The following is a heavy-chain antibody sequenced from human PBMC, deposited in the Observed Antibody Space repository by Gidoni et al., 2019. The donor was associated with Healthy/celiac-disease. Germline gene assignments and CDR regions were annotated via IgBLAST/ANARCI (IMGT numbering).Heavy chain of an antibody. CDR1: GGSISSSSYY. CDR2: IYYSGST. V-gene: IGHV4-39*01. D-gene: IGHD2-15*01. J-gene: IGHJ5*02. Sequence: QLQLQESGPGLVKPSETLSLTCTVSGGSISSSSYYWGWIRQPPGKGLEWIGSIYYSGSTYYNPSLKSRVTISVDTSKNQFSLKLSSVTAADTAVYYCARGYCSGGSCYGYNWFDPWGQGTLVTVSS. CDR3: ARGYCSGGSCYGYNWFDP.